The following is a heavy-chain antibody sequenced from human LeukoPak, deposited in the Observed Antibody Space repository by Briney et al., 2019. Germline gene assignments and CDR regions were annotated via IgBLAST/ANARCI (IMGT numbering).Heavy chain of an antibody. D-gene: IGHD2-8*01. V-gene: IGHV3-48*03. CDR3: ARVVCTNGVCYRFDY. CDR2: ISSSGSTI. CDR1: GFTFSSYA. Sequence: GGSLRLSCAASGFTFSSYAMSWVRQAPGKGLEWVSYISSSGSTIYYADSVKGRFTISRDNAKNSLYLQMNSLRAEDTAVYYCARVVCTNGVCYRFDYWGQGTLVTVSS. J-gene: IGHJ4*02.